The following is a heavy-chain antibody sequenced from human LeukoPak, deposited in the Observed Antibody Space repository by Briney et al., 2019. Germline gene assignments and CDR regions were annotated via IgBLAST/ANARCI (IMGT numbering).Heavy chain of an antibody. Sequence: PGGSLRLSCAASGFTFSSYAMSWVRQAPGNGLEWVSAIRGSGGSTYYADSVKGRFTISRDNSKNTLYLQMNRLRAEDTAVYYCAKDGPYSSSWAFDYWGQGTLVTVSS. V-gene: IGHV3-23*01. CDR1: GFTFSSYA. D-gene: IGHD6-13*01. J-gene: IGHJ4*02. CDR2: IRGSGGST. CDR3: AKDGPYSSSWAFDY.